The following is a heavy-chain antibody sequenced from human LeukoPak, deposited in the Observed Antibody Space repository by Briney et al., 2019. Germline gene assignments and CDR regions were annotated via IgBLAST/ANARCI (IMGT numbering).Heavy chain of an antibody. D-gene: IGHD6-6*01. CDR1: GGSISSSSYY. J-gene: IGHJ4*02. CDR3: ARGGPYSSSSDFDY. CDR2: IYYSGST. Sequence: SETLSLTCTVSGGSISSSSYYWGWIRQPPGKGLEWIGSIYYSGSTYYNPSLKSRVTISVDTSKNQFSLKLSSVTAADTAVYYCARGGPYSSSSDFDYWGQGTLVTVSS. V-gene: IGHV4-39*01.